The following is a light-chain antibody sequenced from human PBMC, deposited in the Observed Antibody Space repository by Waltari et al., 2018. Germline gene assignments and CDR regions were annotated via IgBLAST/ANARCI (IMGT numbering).Light chain of an antibody. V-gene: IGLV2-11*01. CDR2: DVS. CDR1: TSDVGGYRY. Sequence: QSALTQPRSVSGSPGQSVTIFCTGTTSDVGGYRYVSWYQQHPGKAPKVLIYDVSKRPSGVPHRFVGSKAGNTASLTISGLQPEDEADYYCCSDAGGSVIFGGGTKLTVL. J-gene: IGLJ2*01. CDR3: CSDAGGSVI.